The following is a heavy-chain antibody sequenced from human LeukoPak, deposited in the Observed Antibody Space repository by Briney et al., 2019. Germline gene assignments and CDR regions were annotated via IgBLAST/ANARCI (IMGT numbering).Heavy chain of an antibody. CDR1: AGSISPYY. J-gene: IGHJ4*02. CDR2: IYHSGST. V-gene: IGHV4-59*01. D-gene: IGHD4-17*01. Sequence: SETLFLTCTVSAGSISPYYWSWIRQAPGKGLEWIGYIYHSGSTNYNPSLKSRVAISVDTSKNQFSLKLTSVTAADTAVYYCARQVGSVTYFDYWGQGTLVTVSS. CDR3: ARQVGSVTYFDY.